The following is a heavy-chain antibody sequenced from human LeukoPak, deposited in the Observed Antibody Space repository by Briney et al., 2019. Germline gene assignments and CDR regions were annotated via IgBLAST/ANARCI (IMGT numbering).Heavy chain of an antibody. Sequence: PGGSLRLSCTASGFTFDDYGMSWVRQAPGKGLEWVSGINWNGGSTGYADSVKGRFTISRDNAKNSLYLQMNSLRAEDTALYYCAREEYEVPAAMTGVNYFDYWGQGTLVTVSS. J-gene: IGHJ4*02. D-gene: IGHD2-2*01. V-gene: IGHV3-20*04. CDR1: GFTFDDYG. CDR3: AREEYEVPAAMTGVNYFDY. CDR2: INWNGGST.